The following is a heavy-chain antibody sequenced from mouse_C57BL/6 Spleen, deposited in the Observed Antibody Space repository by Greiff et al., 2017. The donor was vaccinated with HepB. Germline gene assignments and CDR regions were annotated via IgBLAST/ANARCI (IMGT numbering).Heavy chain of an antibody. D-gene: IGHD1-1*01. CDR1: GYTFTSYW. Sequence: QVQLQQPGAELAKPGASVKLSCKASGYTFTSYWMHWVKQRPGQGLEWIGYINPCSGYTKYNQKFKDKATLTADKSSSTAYMQLSSLTSEDSAVYYCASNPPYYDASSSWFAYWGQGTLVTVSA. J-gene: IGHJ3*01. CDR2: INPCSGYT. CDR3: ASNPPYYDASSSWFAY. V-gene: IGHV1-7*01.